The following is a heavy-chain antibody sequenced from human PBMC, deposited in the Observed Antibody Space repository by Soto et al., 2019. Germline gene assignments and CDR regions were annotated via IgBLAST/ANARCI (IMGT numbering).Heavy chain of an antibody. D-gene: IGHD6-19*01. CDR1: GFTFSSSW. V-gene: IGHV3-74*01. J-gene: IGHJ4*02. CDR3: ARGPTGWYGYDY. CDR2: IYSDGSRT. Sequence: EVQLVESGGGLVQPGGSLRLSCAASGFTFSSSWMHWVRQAPGKGLVWVSRIYSDGSRTNYADSVQGRFTISRDNAKNTLYLQMNSLRAKDTALYYCARGPTGWYGYDYWGQGTLVTVSS.